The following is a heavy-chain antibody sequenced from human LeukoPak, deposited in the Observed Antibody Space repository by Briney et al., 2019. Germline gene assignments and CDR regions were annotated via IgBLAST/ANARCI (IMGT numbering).Heavy chain of an antibody. Sequence: SETLSLTCTVSGASISSSSYYWGWIRQPPGKGLEWIGSIYYRGSTYYNPSLKSRVTISVDTSKNQFSLKLSSVTAADTAVYCCARPPALDLDAFDIWGQGAMVTVS. CDR1: GASISSSSYY. J-gene: IGHJ3*02. V-gene: IGHV4-39*01. CDR2: IYYRGST. CDR3: ARPPALDLDAFDI.